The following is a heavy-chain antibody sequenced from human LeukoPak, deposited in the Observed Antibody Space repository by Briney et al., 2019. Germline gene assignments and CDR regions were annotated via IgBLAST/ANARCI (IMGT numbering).Heavy chain of an antibody. CDR1: GYSISYGYY. CDR2: IDHSGST. Sequence: KTSETLSLTCTVAGYSISYGYYWGWIRQPPGKGRECIGSIDHSGSTSYSPSLKSRVTISVNTSKNQFSLKVNSVTAADTAVYYCSRLPHCSNSMRFYVGGHHMDVWGKGTTVAVSS. CDR3: SRLPHCSNSMRFYVGGHHMDV. V-gene: IGHV4-38-2*02. D-gene: IGHD3-10*02. J-gene: IGHJ6*03.